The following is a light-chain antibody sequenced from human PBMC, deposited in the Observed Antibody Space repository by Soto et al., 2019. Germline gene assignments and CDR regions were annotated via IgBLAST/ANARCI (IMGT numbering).Light chain of an antibody. Sequence: VLTQPPSASGTPGQRATISCCGSNSNIGSDIVNCYQLLPGAAPEVLINTTNQRPSGVPERFSGSKSGTSASLAISGLQSEDEANSSCAAWDDSLSGPVFGTGTKVTVL. CDR2: TTN. CDR1: NSNIGSDI. CDR3: AAWDDSLSGPV. J-gene: IGLJ1*01. V-gene: IGLV1-44*01.